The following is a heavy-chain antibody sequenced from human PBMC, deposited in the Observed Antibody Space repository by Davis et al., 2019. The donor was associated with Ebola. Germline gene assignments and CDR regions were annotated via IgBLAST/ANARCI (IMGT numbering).Heavy chain of an antibody. CDR2: IYYSGST. D-gene: IGHD6-6*01. CDR1: GGSISSYY. CDR3: ARLYSSSAPFDY. V-gene: IGHV4-39*01. Sequence: SETLSLTCTVSGGSISSYYWGWIRQPPGKGLEWIGSIYYSGSTYYNPSLKSRVTISVDTSKNQFSLKLSSVTAADTAVYYCARLYSSSAPFDYWGQGTLVTVSS. J-gene: IGHJ4*02.